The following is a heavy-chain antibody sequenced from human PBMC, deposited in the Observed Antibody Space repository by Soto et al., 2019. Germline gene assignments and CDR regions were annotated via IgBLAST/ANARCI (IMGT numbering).Heavy chain of an antibody. V-gene: IGHV4-4*02. Sequence: SETLSLTCAVSGGSISTINWRTWVRQPPGKGLDWIGEIYQTGSTSYNPSLESRVTISIDKSKNQFSLKLRSVTAADTAVYYCARVSSRSAFGMDVWGQGATVTVSS. D-gene: IGHD6-6*01. CDR1: GGSISTINW. J-gene: IGHJ6*02. CDR3: ARVSSRSAFGMDV. CDR2: IYQTGST.